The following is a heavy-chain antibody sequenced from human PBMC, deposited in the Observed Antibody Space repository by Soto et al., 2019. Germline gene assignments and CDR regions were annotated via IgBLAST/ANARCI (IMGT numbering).Heavy chain of an antibody. CDR1: GGSISSGGYY. CDR3: AGGGSSSGKVEGYYYGMDV. Sequence: SETLSLTCTVSGGSISSGGYYWSWIRQHPGKGLEWIGYIYYSGSTYYNPSLKSRVTISVDTSKNQFSLKLSSVTAADTAVYYCAGGGSSSGKVEGYYYGMDVWGQGTTVTVSS. D-gene: IGHD6-6*01. CDR2: IYYSGST. V-gene: IGHV4-31*03. J-gene: IGHJ6*02.